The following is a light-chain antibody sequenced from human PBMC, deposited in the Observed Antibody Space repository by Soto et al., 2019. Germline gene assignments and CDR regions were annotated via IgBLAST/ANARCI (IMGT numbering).Light chain of an antibody. J-gene: IGLJ2*01. CDR3: QTWGTGIRV. Sequence: QHVLTQSPSASASLGASVKLTCTLSSGHSDYAIAWHQQQPEKGPRYLMKLNNDGSHTKGDGIPDRFSGSSSGAERYLTISSLQSEDEADYYCQTWGTGIRVFGGGTQLTVL. V-gene: IGLV4-69*01. CDR1: SGHSDYA. CDR2: LNNDGSH.